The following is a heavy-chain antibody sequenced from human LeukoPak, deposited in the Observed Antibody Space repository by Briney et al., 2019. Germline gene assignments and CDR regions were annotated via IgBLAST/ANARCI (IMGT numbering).Heavy chain of an antibody. CDR1: GGSISRYY. J-gene: IGHJ4*02. Sequence: SETLSLTCTVSGGSISRYYWSWIRQTPGKGLEWIGYIYYRGSTNYNPSLKSRVAISLDTSKNQFSLKLTSVTAADTAIYYCARAVSGRFDYWGQGTLVTVSS. D-gene: IGHD6-19*01. V-gene: IGHV4-59*08. CDR2: IYYRGST. CDR3: ARAVSGRFDY.